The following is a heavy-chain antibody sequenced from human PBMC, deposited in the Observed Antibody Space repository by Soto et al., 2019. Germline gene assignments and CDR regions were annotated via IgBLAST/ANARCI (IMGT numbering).Heavy chain of an antibody. CDR3: AIRGASQWLKF. Sequence: GESLKISCKGSGYSFTSYWIGWVRQVPGKGLEWMGIIYTGDSDTRYSPSFQGQVTVSADKSISTAYLQWSSLKASDTAIYYCAIRGASQWLKFWGQGTLVTVSS. CDR1: GYSFTSYW. CDR2: IYTGDSDT. V-gene: IGHV5-51*01. D-gene: IGHD6-19*01. J-gene: IGHJ4*02.